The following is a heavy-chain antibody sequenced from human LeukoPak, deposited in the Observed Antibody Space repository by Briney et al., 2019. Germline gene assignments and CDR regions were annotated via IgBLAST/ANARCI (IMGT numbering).Heavy chain of an antibody. CDR1: GLTFISYG. J-gene: IGHJ4*02. CDR3: AKEWDSSSWNSFDY. V-gene: IGHV3-30*18. CDR2: ISYDGSNK. Sequence: PGGSLRLSCAASGLTFISYGMHGVRQAPGKGLEGGAVISYDGSNKYYADSVKGRFTISRDNSKNTLYLQMNSLRAEDTAVYYCAKEWDSSSWNSFDYWGQGTLVTVSS. D-gene: IGHD6-13*01.